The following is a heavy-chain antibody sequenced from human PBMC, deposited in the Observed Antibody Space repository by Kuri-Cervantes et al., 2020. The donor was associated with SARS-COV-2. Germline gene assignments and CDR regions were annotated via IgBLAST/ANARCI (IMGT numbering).Heavy chain of an antibody. D-gene: IGHD5-12*01. Sequence: GSLRLSCAASGFTFSSYGMHWIRQPPGKGLEWIGSIYYSGSTYYNPSLKSRVTISVDTSKNQFSLKLSSVTAADTAVYYCARGRGYSGWRLNWFDPWGRGTLVTVSS. CDR1: GFTFSSYG. CDR3: ARGRGYSGWRLNWFDP. CDR2: IYYSGST. V-gene: IGHV4-39*07. J-gene: IGHJ5*02.